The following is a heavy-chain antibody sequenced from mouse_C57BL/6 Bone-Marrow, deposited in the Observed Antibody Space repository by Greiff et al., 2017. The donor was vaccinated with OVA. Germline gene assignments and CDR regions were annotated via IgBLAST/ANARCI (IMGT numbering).Heavy chain of an antibody. V-gene: IGHV1-69*01. D-gene: IGHD1-1*01. Sequence: QVQLKQPGAELVMPGASVKLSCKASGYTFTSYWMHWVKQRPGQGLEWIGEIDPSDSYTNYNQKFKGKSTLTVDKSSSTAYMQLSSLTSEDSAVYYCARKGSISGDYWGQGTTLTVSS. CDR2: IDPSDSYT. CDR3: ARKGSISGDY. CDR1: GYTFTSYW. J-gene: IGHJ2*01.